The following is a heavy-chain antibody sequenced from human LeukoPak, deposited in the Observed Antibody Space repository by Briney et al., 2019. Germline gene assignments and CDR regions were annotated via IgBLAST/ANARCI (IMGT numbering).Heavy chain of an antibody. CDR2: ICWNGGSI. J-gene: IGHJ4*02. D-gene: IGHD3-22*01. Sequence: PGRSLRLSCAASGFTFDDYAMHWVRQAPGKGLEWVACICWNGGSIGYAYSVKGRLTISREHAKNSLYLQMNSLGAEDMALYYCAKDMGPYYYDSSGSFDYWGQGTLVTVSS. CDR3: AKDMGPYYYDSSGSFDY. CDR1: GFTFDDYA. V-gene: IGHV3-9*03.